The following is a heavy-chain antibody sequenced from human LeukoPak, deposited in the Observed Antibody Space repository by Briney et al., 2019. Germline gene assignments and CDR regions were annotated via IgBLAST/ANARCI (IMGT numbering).Heavy chain of an antibody. CDR1: GFTFSSYA. D-gene: IGHD3-3*01. CDR2: ISGSGGST. J-gene: IGHJ4*02. V-gene: IGHV3-23*01. CDR3: AKDGTLIFGVVIEPYYFDY. Sequence: GGSLRLSCAASGFTFSSYAMSWVRQAPGKGLEWVSAISGSGGSTYYADSVKGRFTISRDNSKNTLYLQMNSLRAEDTAVYYCAKDGTLIFGVVIEPYYFDYWGQGTWSPSPQ.